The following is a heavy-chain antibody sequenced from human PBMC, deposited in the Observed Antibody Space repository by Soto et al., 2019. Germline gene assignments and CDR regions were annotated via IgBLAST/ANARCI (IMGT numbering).Heavy chain of an antibody. CDR2: IWYDGSNK. CDR3: ARAPYYDILTGYVDY. CDR1: GFTFSSYG. V-gene: IGHV3-33*01. Sequence: GGSLRLSCAASGFTFSSYGMHWVRQAPGKGLEWVAVIWYDGSNKYYADSVKGRFTISRDNSKNTLYLQMNSLRAEDTAVYYCARAPYYDILTGYVDYWGQGTLVTVSS. D-gene: IGHD3-9*01. J-gene: IGHJ4*02.